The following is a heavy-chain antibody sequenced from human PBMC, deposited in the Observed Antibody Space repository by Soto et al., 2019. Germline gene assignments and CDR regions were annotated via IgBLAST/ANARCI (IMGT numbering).Heavy chain of an antibody. CDR3: AGGDYAGAGTFYLTDH. D-gene: IGHD4-17*01. V-gene: IGHV3-74*01. J-gene: IGHJ4*02. CDR2: ISGDGKTT. Sequence: EVQLVQSGGGLVQPGGSLRLSCTASGLTFNNYWMHWVRQAPGKGPVWVSRISGDGKTTNYADSVRGRFTISRDNAKNTVYLQMNSLGAEDTAFYYCAGGDYAGAGTFYLTDHWGQGSLVTVSS. CDR1: GLTFNNYW.